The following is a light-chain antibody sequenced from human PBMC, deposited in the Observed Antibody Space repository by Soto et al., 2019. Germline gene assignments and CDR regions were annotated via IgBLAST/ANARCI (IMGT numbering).Light chain of an antibody. J-gene: IGKJ1*01. CDR1: QSVSSS. V-gene: IGKV3D-15*01. CDR2: GAS. Sequence: EIVMTQSPATLSVSPGERATLSCRASQSVSSSLAWYQQKPGQPPRLLIYGASTRATGIPVRFSGSGSGTEFTLTISSLQSEDFAVSSCQQYDRRPPGGAFGQGTKVEIK. CDR3: QQYDRRPPGGA.